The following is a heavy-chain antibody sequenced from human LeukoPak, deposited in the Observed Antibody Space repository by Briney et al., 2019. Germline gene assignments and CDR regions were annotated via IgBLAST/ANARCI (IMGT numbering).Heavy chain of an antibody. D-gene: IGHD1-1*01. V-gene: IGHV4-39*01. CDR2: ISYRGNT. Sequence: SETLSLTCTVSGDSISSSNYYWGWIRQPPGKGLEWIGSISYRGNTYYSSSLKSRVTISVDMSKNQFSLRPSSMTAADRAVYYCARGQLALYYYNGLDVWGQGTTVTVSS. CDR1: GDSISSSNYY. J-gene: IGHJ6*02. CDR3: ARGQLALYYYNGLDV.